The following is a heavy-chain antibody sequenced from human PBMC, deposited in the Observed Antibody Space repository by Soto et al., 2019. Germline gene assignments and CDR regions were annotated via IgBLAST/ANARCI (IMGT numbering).Heavy chain of an antibody. Sequence: EVQLVESGGGLIQPGGSLRLSCAASGFSFSSSWMHWVHQAPGKGLVWVSRTNSDGSTTNYADSVKGRFTISRDNAKNTLYLQMNSLRAEDTAVYYCARGPTGWYGYDYWGQGTLVTVSS. CDR3: ARGPTGWYGYDY. J-gene: IGHJ4*02. CDR1: GFSFSSSW. D-gene: IGHD6-19*01. CDR2: TNSDGSTT. V-gene: IGHV3-74*01.